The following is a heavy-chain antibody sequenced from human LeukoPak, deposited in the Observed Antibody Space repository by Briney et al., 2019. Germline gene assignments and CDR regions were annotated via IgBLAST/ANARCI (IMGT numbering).Heavy chain of an antibody. CDR3: AREEGLVATPY. Sequence: GASVEVSCKASGYTFTGYYMHWVRQAPGQGLEWMGRINPNSGGTNYAQKFQGRVTMTRDTSTSTAYMELSRLRSDDTAVYYCAREEGLVATPYWGQGTLVTVSS. V-gene: IGHV1-2*06. CDR2: INPNSGGT. J-gene: IGHJ4*02. CDR1: GYTFTGYY. D-gene: IGHD5-12*01.